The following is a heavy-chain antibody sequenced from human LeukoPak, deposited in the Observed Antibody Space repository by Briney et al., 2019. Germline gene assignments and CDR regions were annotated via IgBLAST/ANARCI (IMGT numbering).Heavy chain of an antibody. V-gene: IGHV3-48*03. CDR2: ISSSGSTI. D-gene: IGHD3-16*02. CDR1: GFTFSSHW. Sequence: GGSLRLSCAGSGFTFSSHWMSWVRQAPGKGLEWVSYISSSGSTIYYADSVKGRFTISRDNAKNSLYLQMDSLRAEDTAVYYCARDRLSMTTYGMDVWGQGTTATVSS. J-gene: IGHJ6*02. CDR3: ARDRLSMTTYGMDV.